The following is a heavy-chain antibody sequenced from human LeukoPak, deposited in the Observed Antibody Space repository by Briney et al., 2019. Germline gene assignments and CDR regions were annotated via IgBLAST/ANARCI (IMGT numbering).Heavy chain of an antibody. D-gene: IGHD1-26*01. CDR3: ARLYSGSYDGPLDY. CDR2: NYYSGST. V-gene: IGHV4-59*01. J-gene: IGHJ4*02. CDR1: GGSISSYY. Sequence: SETLSLPRTVSGGSISSYYWSWIRQPPRKGLVKIGYNYYSGSTNYSPSLTRRATISLGTSKNQCSLKLSSVTPADTAVYYCARLYSGSYDGPLDYWGQGTLVTVSS.